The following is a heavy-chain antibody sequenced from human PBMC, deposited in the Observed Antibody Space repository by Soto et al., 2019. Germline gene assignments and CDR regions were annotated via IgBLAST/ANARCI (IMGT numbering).Heavy chain of an antibody. V-gene: IGHV4-39*01. CDR1: GGSISSGGYY. J-gene: IGHJ6*02. CDR2: IYYSGST. D-gene: IGHD2-2*01. Sequence: PSETLSLTCTVSGGSISSGGYYWSWIRQHPGKGLEWIGYIYYSGSTYYNPSLKSRVTISVDTSKNQFSLKLSSVTAADTAVYYCASVRLVPAAMRGYYYYYGMDVWGQGTTVTVSS. CDR3: ASVRLVPAAMRGYYYYYGMDV.